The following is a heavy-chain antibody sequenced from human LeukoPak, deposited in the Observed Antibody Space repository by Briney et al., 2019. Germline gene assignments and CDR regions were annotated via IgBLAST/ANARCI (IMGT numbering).Heavy chain of an antibody. Sequence: ASVKVSCKASGFPFRSYGIIWVRQAPGQGLEWMGWISANNGDTNYVQKFRGRVTMTRDTSTSTVYMELSSLRSEDTAVYYCARDMDTAMVAFDYWGQGTLVTVSS. V-gene: IGHV1-18*01. CDR1: GFPFRSYG. D-gene: IGHD5-18*01. J-gene: IGHJ4*02. CDR2: ISANNGDT. CDR3: ARDMDTAMVAFDY.